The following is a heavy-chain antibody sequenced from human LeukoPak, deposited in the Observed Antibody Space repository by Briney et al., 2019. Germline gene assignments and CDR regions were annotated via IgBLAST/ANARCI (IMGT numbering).Heavy chain of an antibody. D-gene: IGHD3-3*01. CDR2: INPSGSST. CDR3: AIATSNTKGPFHM. Sequence: ASVKVSFKQSGYTFTSYYIHWVQQPPGQGLEWMGIINPSGSSTSYAQKFQGRVTMTRDTSTSTVYMELSSLTAEDTAVYSCAIATSNTKGPFHMCGQGTMVTVSS. CDR1: GYTFTSYY. J-gene: IGHJ3*02. V-gene: IGHV1-46*01.